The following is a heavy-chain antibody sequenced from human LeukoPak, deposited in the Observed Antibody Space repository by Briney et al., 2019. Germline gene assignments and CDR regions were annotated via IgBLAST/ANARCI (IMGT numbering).Heavy chain of an antibody. CDR2: INTNTGNT. D-gene: IGHD3-10*01. CDR3: ARDAWFGDWVYYYYMDV. Sequence: ASVKVSCKASGYRFTLYPMHWVRQAPGQGPEWMGWINTNTGNTTYAQGSTGRFVLSLDTSVSTTYLQISSLKAEDTAVYYCARDAWFGDWVYYYYMDVWGKGTTVTVSS. CDR1: GYRFTLYP. V-gene: IGHV7-4-1*02. J-gene: IGHJ6*03.